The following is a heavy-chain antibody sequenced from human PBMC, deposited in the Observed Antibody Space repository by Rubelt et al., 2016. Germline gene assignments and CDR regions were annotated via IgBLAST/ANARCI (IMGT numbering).Heavy chain of an antibody. CDR3: ARLAIGGHSSGYLFDY. V-gene: IGHV1-2*02. CDR1: GYTFTGYS. CDR2: LNPNSVGT. Sequence: QFQLVQSGAEVKKPGASVKVSYKASGYTFTGYSMHWVRQPPGQRLDWMGWLNPNSVGTNYAQKVQCMFTMTRGTSCSTAYMGLSWLRSDDTAVYYCARLAIGGHSSGYLFDYWGQGTLVTVSS. J-gene: IGHJ4*02. D-gene: IGHD3-22*01.